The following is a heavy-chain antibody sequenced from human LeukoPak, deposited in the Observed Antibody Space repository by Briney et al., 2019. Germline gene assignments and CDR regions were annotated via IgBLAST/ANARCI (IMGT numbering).Heavy chain of an antibody. CDR1: GYSISSGYY. CDR2: IYTSGST. D-gene: IGHD3-22*01. Sequence: PSETLSLTCAVSGYSISSGYYWGWIRQPAGKGLEWIGRIYTSGSTNYNPSLKSRVTMSVDTSKNQFSLKLSSVTAADTAVYYCARQIYDSSGVFDYWGQGTLVTVSS. J-gene: IGHJ4*02. CDR3: ARQIYDSSGVFDY. V-gene: IGHV4-4*07.